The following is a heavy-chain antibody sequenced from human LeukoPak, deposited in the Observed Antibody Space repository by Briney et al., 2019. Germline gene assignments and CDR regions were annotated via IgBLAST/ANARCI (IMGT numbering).Heavy chain of an antibody. V-gene: IGHV3-9*01. CDR3: AKDIDDYGDYQGHFDY. Sequence: PGGSLRLSCAASGFTFDDYAMHWVRQAPGKGLERVSGISWNSGSIGYADSVKGRFTISRDNAKNSLYLQMNSLRAEDTALYYCAKDIDDYGDYQGHFDYWGQGTLVTVSS. CDR2: ISWNSGSI. D-gene: IGHD4-17*01. CDR1: GFTFDDYA. J-gene: IGHJ4*02.